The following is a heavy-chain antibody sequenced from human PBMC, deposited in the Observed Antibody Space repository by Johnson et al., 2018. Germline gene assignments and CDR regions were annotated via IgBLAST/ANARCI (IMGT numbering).Heavy chain of an antibody. Sequence: QVQLQESGPGLVKPSETXSLTCIVSDVSISSYYWNWIRQPPGKGLEWIGHIYYSGSADYNPSLKSLVTLSVDTSKNQFSLSLSSVTAADTAIYFCARGTYGSSWGRMDVWGQGTTVIVSS. CDR2: IYYSGSA. D-gene: IGHD6-13*01. J-gene: IGHJ6*02. CDR3: ARGTYGSSWGRMDV. CDR1: DVSISSYY. V-gene: IGHV4-59*01.